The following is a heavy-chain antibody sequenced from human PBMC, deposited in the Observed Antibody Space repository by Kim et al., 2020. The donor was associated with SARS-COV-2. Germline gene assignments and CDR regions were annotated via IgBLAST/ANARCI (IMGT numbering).Heavy chain of an antibody. Sequence: EKYYVDSVKGRFTISRDNAKNSLYLQMNSLRAEDTAVYYCARDDYSGYVFWGQGTLVTVSS. D-gene: IGHD5-12*01. CDR2: EK. J-gene: IGHJ4*02. V-gene: IGHV3-7*01. CDR3: ARDDYSGYVF.